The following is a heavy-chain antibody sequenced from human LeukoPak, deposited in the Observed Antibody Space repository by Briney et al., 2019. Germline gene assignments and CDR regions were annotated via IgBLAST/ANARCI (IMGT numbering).Heavy chain of an antibody. J-gene: IGHJ4*02. CDR1: AGSIGTYY. CDR2: IYTSGIT. Sequence: SETLSLTCTVSAGSIGTYYWNWIRQPAGKELEWIGRIYTSGITNYNPSLKSRVTMSVDTSKNQFSLKLTSVTAADTAVYYCARGTSPDWPTLHFWGQGTLVTVPS. V-gene: IGHV4-4*07. D-gene: IGHD3/OR15-3a*01. CDR3: ARGTSPDWPTLHF.